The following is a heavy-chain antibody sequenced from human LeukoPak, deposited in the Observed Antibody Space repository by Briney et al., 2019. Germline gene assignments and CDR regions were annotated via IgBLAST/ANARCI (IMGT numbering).Heavy chain of an antibody. D-gene: IGHD6-13*01. CDR3: ASGASWIAAAGTTVFDY. V-gene: IGHV1-18*01. Sequence: ASVKVSCKASNYTFTSYHITWVRQAPRQGLEWMGWISAYHGNTNYAQKLQGRVTMTTDTSTSTAYMELRSLRSDDTAVYYCASGASWIAAAGTTVFDYWGQGTLVTVSS. CDR1: NYTFTSYH. J-gene: IGHJ4*02. CDR2: ISAYHGNT.